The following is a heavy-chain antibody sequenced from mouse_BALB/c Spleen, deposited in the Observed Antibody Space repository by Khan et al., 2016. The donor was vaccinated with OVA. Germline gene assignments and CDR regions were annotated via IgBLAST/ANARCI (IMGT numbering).Heavy chain of an antibody. CDR2: INPHIGET. V-gene: IGHV1-20*02. Sequence: VQLKESGPELVKPGASVKISCKASGYSFTGYFMNWVIQSHGKSLEWIGRINPHIGETFYNQKFKGKATLTVDESSSTAHMELRSLASEDSAVYYCERIYGSDFDYWGQGTTLTVSS. D-gene: IGHD1-1*01. CDR1: GYSFTGYF. J-gene: IGHJ2*01. CDR3: ERIYGSDFDY.